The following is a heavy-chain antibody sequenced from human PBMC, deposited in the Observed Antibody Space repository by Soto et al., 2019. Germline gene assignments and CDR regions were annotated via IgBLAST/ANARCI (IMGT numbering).Heavy chain of an antibody. CDR2: ISGSGGST. D-gene: IGHD5-18*01. CDR3: AKWDTHGIIPPTVGGNYYYYDIDV. CDR1: GLTFSSYA. J-gene: IGHJ6*02. Sequence: LRLSCAASGLTFSSYAMNSVRQAPEEGLEWVSGISGSGGSTYYADSVKGRFTSSRDNSKNTLYLQMHSLRAEDAAIFYCAKWDTHGIIPPTVGGNYYYYDIDVWGQGTRVTVSS. V-gene: IGHV3-23*01.